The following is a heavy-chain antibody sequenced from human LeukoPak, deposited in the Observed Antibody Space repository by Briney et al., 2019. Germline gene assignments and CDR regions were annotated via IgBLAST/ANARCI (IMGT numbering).Heavy chain of an antibody. CDR1: GFTFSSYS. V-gene: IGHV3-21*01. D-gene: IGHD6-6*01. J-gene: IGHJ5*02. CDR3: ASLGVEYSSSSDPGNWFDP. CDR2: ISSSSSYI. Sequence: TGGSLRLSCAASGFTFSSYSMNWVRQAPGKGLEWVSSISSSSSYIYYADSVKGRFTISRDNAKNSLYLQMNSLRAEDTAVYYCASLGVEYSSSSDPGNWFDPWGQGTLVTVSS.